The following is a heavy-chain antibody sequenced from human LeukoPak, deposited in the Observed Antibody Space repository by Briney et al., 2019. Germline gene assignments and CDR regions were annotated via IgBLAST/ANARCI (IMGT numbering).Heavy chain of an antibody. CDR2: ISYTGSA. V-gene: IGHV4-39*01. CDR1: GGSISSTNYY. D-gene: IGHD2-15*01. J-gene: IGHJ4*02. CDR3: ARLPVALEEYYFDY. Sequence: SETLSLTCTVSGGSISSTNYYWGWIRQPPGKGLEWIGSISYTGSAYYYPSLKSRVTISIDTSKNQFSLKLTSVTAADTAVYYCARLPVALEEYYFDYWGQGTLVTVSS.